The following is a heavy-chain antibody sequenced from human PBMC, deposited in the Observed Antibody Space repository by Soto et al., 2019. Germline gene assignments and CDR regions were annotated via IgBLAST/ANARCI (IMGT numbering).Heavy chain of an antibody. CDR1: GFSLSNAGLG. CDR2: IFSNDEK. D-gene: IGHD6-13*01. Sequence: QVTVKESGPVLVKPTETLTLTCTVSGFSLSNAGLGVSWIRQPPGKALEWLAHIFSNDEKSYSTFLKSRLTISKDTSTRQVVLTMTNMDPVDTATYYCASTYSTSWYWFDPWGQGTLVTVSS. V-gene: IGHV2-26*04. J-gene: IGHJ5*02. CDR3: ASTYSTSWYWFDP.